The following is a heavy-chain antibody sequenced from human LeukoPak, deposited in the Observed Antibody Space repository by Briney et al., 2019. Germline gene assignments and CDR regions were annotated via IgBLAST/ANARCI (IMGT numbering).Heavy chain of an antibody. Sequence: GGSLRLSCAASGFTVTNNDMNWVRQAPGKGLEWVSVITSGGSTYFADSVKGRFTVSRDNSKNTLSLQMNSPRVEDTAVYYCARDLISGPATHDSWGQGALVTVSS. CDR3: ARDLISGPATHDS. CDR2: ITSGGST. V-gene: IGHV3-66*01. CDR1: GFTVTNND. D-gene: IGHD2-15*01. J-gene: IGHJ4*02.